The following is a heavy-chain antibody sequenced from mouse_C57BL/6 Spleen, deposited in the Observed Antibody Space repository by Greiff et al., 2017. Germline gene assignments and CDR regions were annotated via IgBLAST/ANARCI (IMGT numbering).Heavy chain of an antibody. V-gene: IGHV5-16*01. CDR3: AREGETGYYAMDY. CDR2: INYDGSST. Sequence: EVKLVESEGGLVQPGSSMKLSCTASGFTFSDYYMAWVRQVPEKGLEWVANINYDGSSTYYLDSLKSRFIISRDNAKNILYLQMSSLKSEDTAKYYCAREGETGYYAMDYWGQGTSVTVSS. D-gene: IGHD4-1*01. CDR1: GFTFSDYY. J-gene: IGHJ4*01.